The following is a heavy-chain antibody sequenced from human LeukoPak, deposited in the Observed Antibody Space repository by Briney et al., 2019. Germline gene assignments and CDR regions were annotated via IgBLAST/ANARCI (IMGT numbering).Heavy chain of an antibody. V-gene: IGHV3-53*01. Sequence: ETLSLTCTVSGGSISSSSYYWGWIRQPPGKGLEWVPVIYSGGGTYYADFVRGRFTISRDSSNNTLYLQMNSLRVEDTAIYYCASAMNFGHFDLWGRGTLVTVSS. D-gene: IGHD2-2*01. CDR3: ASAMNFGHFDL. J-gene: IGHJ2*01. CDR2: IYSGGGT. CDR1: GGSISSSSYY.